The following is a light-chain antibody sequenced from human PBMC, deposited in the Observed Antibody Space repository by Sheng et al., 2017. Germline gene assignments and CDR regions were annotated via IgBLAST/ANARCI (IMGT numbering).Light chain of an antibody. CDR1: QSISNNY. J-gene: IGKJ2*01. V-gene: IGKV3-20*01. CDR2: GAS. Sequence: EIVLTQSPGTLSLSPGERASLSCRASQSISNNYLAWYQQKPGQAPRLLIYGASTRATGIADRFSGSGSGTDFTLTISRLEPEDFAVYYCQQYNDWPMYTFGQGTKLEIK. CDR3: QQYNDWPMYT.